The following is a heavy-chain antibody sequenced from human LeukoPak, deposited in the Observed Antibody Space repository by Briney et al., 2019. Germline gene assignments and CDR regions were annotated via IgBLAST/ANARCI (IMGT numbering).Heavy chain of an antibody. CDR1: GGSISSVSYY. V-gene: IGHV4-61*02. CDR3: AKELGSGWFAWFAP. J-gene: IGHJ5*02. D-gene: IGHD6-19*01. Sequence: PSQTLSLTCTVSGGSISSVSYYWSWIRQPAGKGLEWIGRIYTSGSTNYNPSLKSRVTISVDTSKNQFSLKLSSVTAADTGVYYCAKELGSGWFAWFAPWGQGTLVTVSS. CDR2: IYTSGST.